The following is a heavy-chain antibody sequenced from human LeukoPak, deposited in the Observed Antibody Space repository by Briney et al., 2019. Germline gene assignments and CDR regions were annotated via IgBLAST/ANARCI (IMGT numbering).Heavy chain of an antibody. Sequence: GASAKVSCKASGYTFTGYYMHWVRQAPGQGLEWMGWINPNSGGTNYAQKFQGRVTMTRDTSISTAYMELSRLRSDDTAVYYCARDPPYSNYNDYWGQGTLVTVSS. D-gene: IGHD4-11*01. CDR2: INPNSGGT. CDR1: GYTFTGYY. J-gene: IGHJ4*02. CDR3: ARDPPYSNYNDY. V-gene: IGHV1-2*02.